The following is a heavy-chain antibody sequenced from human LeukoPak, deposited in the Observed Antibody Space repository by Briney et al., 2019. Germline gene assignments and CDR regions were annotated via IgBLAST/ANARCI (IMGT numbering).Heavy chain of an antibody. CDR3: AREQNSGYGRYYFDY. CDR1: GGSFSGYY. CDR2: INHSGST. V-gene: IGHV4-34*01. J-gene: IGHJ4*02. Sequence: PSETLSLTCAVYGGSFSGYYWSWIRQPPGKGLEWIEEINHSGSTNYNPSLKSRVTISVDTSKNQFSLKLSSVTAADTAVYYCAREQNSGYGRYYFDYWGQGTLVTVSS. D-gene: IGHD5-12*01.